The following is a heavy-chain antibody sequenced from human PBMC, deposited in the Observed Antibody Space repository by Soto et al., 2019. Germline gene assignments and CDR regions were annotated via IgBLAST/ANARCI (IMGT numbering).Heavy chain of an antibody. D-gene: IGHD1-26*01. J-gene: IGHJ3*02. CDR2: INPNSGGT. Sequence: ASVKVSCKASGYTFTGYYMHWVRQAPGQGLEWMGWINPNSGGTNYAQKFQGWVTMTRDTSISTAYMELSRLSSDDTAVYYCARAPPSYSGSPPDAPFDIWGQGTMVTVSS. V-gene: IGHV1-2*04. CDR3: ARAPPSYSGSPPDAPFDI. CDR1: GYTFTGYY.